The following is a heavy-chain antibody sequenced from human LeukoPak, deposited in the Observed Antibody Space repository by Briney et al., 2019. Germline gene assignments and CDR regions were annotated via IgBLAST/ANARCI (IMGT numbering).Heavy chain of an antibody. D-gene: IGHD2-15*01. CDR2: ISGSGGST. J-gene: IGHJ4*02. CDR3: AKDPGMDCSGGSCYIEGAYFDY. CDR1: GFTFSSYA. Sequence: GFLRLSCAASGFTFSSYAMSWVRQAPGKGLEWVSAISGSGGSTYYADSVKGRFTISRDNSKNTLYLQMNSLRAEDTAVYYCAKDPGMDCSGGSCYIEGAYFDYWGQGTLVTVSS. V-gene: IGHV3-23*01.